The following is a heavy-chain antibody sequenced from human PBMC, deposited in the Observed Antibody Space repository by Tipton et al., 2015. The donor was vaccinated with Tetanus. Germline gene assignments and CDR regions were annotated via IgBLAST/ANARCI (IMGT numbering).Heavy chain of an antibody. Sequence: QVQLVQSGAEVKKPGASVKVSCKASGYTFTHYGVNWVRQATGQGLEWMGWISPFNENVNYAEKFHGRLTMTTDRSTATVYMDLRGLRSGDTAVFYCAGGGGLGPHEYFEHWGQGTLVTVSS. D-gene: IGHD3/OR15-3a*01. V-gene: IGHV1-18*01. CDR2: ISPFNENV. CDR1: GYTFTHYG. J-gene: IGHJ5*02. CDR3: AGGGGLGPHEYFEH.